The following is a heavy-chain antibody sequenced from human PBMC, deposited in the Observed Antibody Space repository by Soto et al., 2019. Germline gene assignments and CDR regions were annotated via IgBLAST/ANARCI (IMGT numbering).Heavy chain of an antibody. CDR3: ARDTSQEYQLLRPYYYYGMDV. V-gene: IGHV1-69*13. Sequence: SVKVSCKASGGAFSSYAISWVRQAPGQGLEWMGGIIPIFGTANYAQKFQGRVTITADESTSTAYMELSSLRSEDTAVYYCARDTSQEYQLLRPYYYYGMDVWGQGTTVTVSS. CDR2: IIPIFGTA. J-gene: IGHJ6*02. CDR1: GGAFSSYA. D-gene: IGHD2-2*01.